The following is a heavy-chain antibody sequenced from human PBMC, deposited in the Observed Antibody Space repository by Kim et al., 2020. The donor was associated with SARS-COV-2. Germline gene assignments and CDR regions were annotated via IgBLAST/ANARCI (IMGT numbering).Heavy chain of an antibody. D-gene: IGHD3-9*01. CDR2: ISYDGSNK. J-gene: IGHJ4*02. CDR3: ARSYGLRYFDWPSGY. CDR1: GFTFSSYA. Sequence: GGSLRLSCAASGFTFSSYAMHWVRQAPGKGLEWVAVISYDGSNKYYADSVKGRFTISRDNSKNTLYLQMNSLRAEDTAVYYCARSYGLRYFDWPSGYWGQGTLVTVS. V-gene: IGHV3-30*04.